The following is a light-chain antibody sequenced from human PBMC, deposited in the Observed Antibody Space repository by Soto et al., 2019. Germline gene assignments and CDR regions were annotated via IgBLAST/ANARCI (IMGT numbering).Light chain of an antibody. Sequence: EIVMTQSPATLSVSPGERATLSCRASQGVNSNLAWYQQKPGQAPRLLFYVASTRATGIPGRFSGSGSGTEFTLTISRLQSEDFAVYYCQQYNNWPRTFGQGTKV. CDR2: VAS. J-gene: IGKJ1*01. V-gene: IGKV3-15*01. CDR1: QGVNSN. CDR3: QQYNNWPRT.